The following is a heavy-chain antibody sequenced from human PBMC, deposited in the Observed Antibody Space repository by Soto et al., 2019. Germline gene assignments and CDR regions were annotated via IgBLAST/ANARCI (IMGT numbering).Heavy chain of an antibody. CDR2: MNPNSGNT. J-gene: IGHJ6*03. D-gene: IGHD4-17*01. Sequence: QVQLVQSGAEVKKPGASVKVSCKASGYTFTSYDINWVRQATGQGLEWMGWMNPNSGNTGYAQKFQGRVTMTRDTFISTAYMELGSMRSEGTAVDYWARGPYAYGDYGQSYDYYYMYFWGKGTTVTVSS. V-gene: IGHV1-8*01. CDR1: GYTFTSYD. CDR3: ARGPYAYGDYGQSYDYYYMYF.